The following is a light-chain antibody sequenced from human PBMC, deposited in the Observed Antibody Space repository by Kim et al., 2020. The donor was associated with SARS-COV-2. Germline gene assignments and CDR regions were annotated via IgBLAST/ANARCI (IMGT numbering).Light chain of an antibody. Sequence: LPPGERATLSSRATQTVNHNYLAWNQHKPGQAPRLLIYDASTRAPGIPDRFSGSGSGTDFTLTISRLEPEDVAVYYCQQYGRSAAFGQGTKVDIK. CDR3: QQYGRSAA. V-gene: IGKV3-20*01. J-gene: IGKJ1*01. CDR1: QTVNHNY. CDR2: DAS.